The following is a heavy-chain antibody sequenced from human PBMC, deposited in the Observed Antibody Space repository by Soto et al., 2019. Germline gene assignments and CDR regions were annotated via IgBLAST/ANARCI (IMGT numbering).Heavy chain of an antibody. CDR1: GYNFIDFH. V-gene: IGHV1-2*02. J-gene: IGHJ4*02. Sequence: QVQLVQSGAEVKKPGASVKVSCEASGYNFIDFHIHWVRQAPGQGFEWMGRISPKSGGTNYAQKFEGRVTMTWDTSLNTAYMELSRLKSDDTAVYYCARPPGYISDWYYFDLWGQGTRVTVSS. CDR3: ARPPGYISDWYYFDL. D-gene: IGHD3-9*01. CDR2: ISPKSGGT.